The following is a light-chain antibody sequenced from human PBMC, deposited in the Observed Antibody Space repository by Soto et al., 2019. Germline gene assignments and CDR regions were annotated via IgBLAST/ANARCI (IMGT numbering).Light chain of an antibody. Sequence: ETVLTQSPGTLSLSPGERATLSCRASQTIRNNYLAWYRQTPGQAPRLLIYGASNRATGIADRFSGSGSGTDFTLIISRLEPEDFALYYCPQYAGSPWTFGQGTKVEIK. V-gene: IGKV3-20*01. J-gene: IGKJ1*01. CDR1: QTIRNNY. CDR2: GAS. CDR3: PQYAGSPWT.